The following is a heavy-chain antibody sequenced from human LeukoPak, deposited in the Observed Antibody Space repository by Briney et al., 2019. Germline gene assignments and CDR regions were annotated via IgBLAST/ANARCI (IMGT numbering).Heavy chain of an antibody. CDR1: GYTFTGYY. CDR2: INPNSGGT. J-gene: IGHJ3*02. CDR3: AADLVGDAFDI. D-gene: IGHD3-16*01. Sequence: ASVKVSCKASGYTFTGYYMHWVRQAPGQGLEWMGWINPNSGGTNYGQKFQGRVTMTRDTSISTAYMELRRLRSDDTAIYYCAADLVGDAFDIWGQGTMVTVSS. V-gene: IGHV1-2*02.